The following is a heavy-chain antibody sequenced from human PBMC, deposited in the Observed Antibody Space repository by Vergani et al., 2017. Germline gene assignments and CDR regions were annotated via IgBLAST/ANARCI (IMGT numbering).Heavy chain of an antibody. D-gene: IGHD3-22*01. J-gene: IGHJ6*02. CDR2: ISGYNGDT. CDR1: GYRFRSYG. CDR3: AMWFDSSGWNYYQSMDV. Sequence: QGQLVQSGGEVKEPGASVKVACKASGYRFRSYGINWMRQAPGQGLEWLGWISGYNGDTNYAEKFKGRVIMTRDTSTDTVYMELRGLRFDDTAVYYCAMWFDSSGWNYYQSMDVWGQGTTVNVSS. V-gene: IGHV1-18*01.